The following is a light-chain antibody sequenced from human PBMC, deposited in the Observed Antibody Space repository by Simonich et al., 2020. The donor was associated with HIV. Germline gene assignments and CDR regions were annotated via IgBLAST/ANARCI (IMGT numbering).Light chain of an antibody. Sequence: EIVLTQSPATLSLSPGERATLACRASQSVCSHLAWYPQNHAQAPRLLIYDASNRATGIPARFSGSGSGTDFTLTISSLEPEDFAVYYCQQRSNWPRTFGQGTKVEIK. V-gene: IGKV3-11*01. J-gene: IGKJ1*01. CDR1: QSVCSH. CDR2: DAS. CDR3: QQRSNWPRT.